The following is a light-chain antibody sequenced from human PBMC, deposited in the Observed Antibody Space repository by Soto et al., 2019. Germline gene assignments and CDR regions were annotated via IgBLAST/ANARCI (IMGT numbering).Light chain of an antibody. CDR3: QQYNNWPPWT. J-gene: IGKJ1*01. CDR1: QSVSSN. Sequence: EIVMTQSPVTLSVSPGERATLSCRASQSVSSNLAWYQQKPGQAXRLLIYGASTRATGVPARFSGSGSGTEFTLTISSLQSEDFAVYYCQQYNNWPPWTFGQGTKVDIK. CDR2: GAS. V-gene: IGKV3-15*01.